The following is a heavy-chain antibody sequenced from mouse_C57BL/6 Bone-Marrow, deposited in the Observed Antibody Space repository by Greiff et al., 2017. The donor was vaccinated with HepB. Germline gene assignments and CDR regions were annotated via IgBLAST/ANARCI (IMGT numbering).Heavy chain of an antibody. D-gene: IGHD1-1*01. J-gene: IGHJ2*01. CDR2: INPSTGGT. CDR1: GYSFTGYY. Sequence: EVQLQHSGPELVKPGASVKISCKASGYSFTGYYMNWVKQSPEKSLEWIGEINPSTGGTTYNQKFKAKATLTVDKSSSTAYMQLKSLTSEDSAVYYCARAPYYGSSYHFDYWGQGTTLTVSS. V-gene: IGHV1-42*01. CDR3: ARAPYYGSSYHFDY.